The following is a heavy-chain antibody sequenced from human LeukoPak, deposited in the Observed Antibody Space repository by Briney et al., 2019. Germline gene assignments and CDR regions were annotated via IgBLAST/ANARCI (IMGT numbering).Heavy chain of an antibody. V-gene: IGHV4-59*01. CDR2: IYYSGST. J-gene: IGHJ4*02. CDR1: GGSISSYY. CDR3: ARGGSYYHY. Sequence: PETLSLTCTVSGGSISSYYWSWIRQPPGKGLEWIGNIYYSGSTNYNPSLKSRVTISVDTSKNQFSLKLSSVTAADTAVYFCARGGSYYHYWGQGTLVTVPS. D-gene: IGHD1-26*01.